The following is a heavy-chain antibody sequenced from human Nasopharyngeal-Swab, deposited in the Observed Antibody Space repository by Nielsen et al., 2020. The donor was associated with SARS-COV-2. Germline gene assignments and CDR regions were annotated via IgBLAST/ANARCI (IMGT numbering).Heavy chain of an antibody. V-gene: IGHV4-59*08. J-gene: IGHJ4*02. CDR2: ISYSGST. D-gene: IGHD2-2*01. CDR1: GGSISSYY. Sequence: LRLSCTVSGGSISSYYWTWIRQLPGKGLECIGYISYSGSTNYNPSLKSRVTISVDTSKNQFSLKLSSVTAADTAVYYCTRRTLSSSGYYFDYWGQGTLVTVSS. CDR3: TRRTLSSSGYYFDY.